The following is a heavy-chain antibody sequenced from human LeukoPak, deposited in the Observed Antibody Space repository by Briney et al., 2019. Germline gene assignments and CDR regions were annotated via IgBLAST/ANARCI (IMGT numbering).Heavy chain of an antibody. J-gene: IGHJ4*02. V-gene: IGHV3-74*01. CDR2: ISHDGII. Sequence: PGGSLRLSCETAGFTFSSYVMHWVRRTPGKGLVWVSRISHDGIISYADSVKGRFTISRDNAKNSLYLQMNSLRAEDTAVYYCAVKYLHDRSGYYYGPFDYWGQGPLVPVSS. D-gene: IGHD3-22*01. CDR3: AVKYLHDRSGYYYGPFDY. CDR1: GFTFSSYV.